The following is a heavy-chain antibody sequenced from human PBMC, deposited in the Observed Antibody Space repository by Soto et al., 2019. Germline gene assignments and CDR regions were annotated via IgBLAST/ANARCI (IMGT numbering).Heavy chain of an antibody. CDR2: IKQDGSEK. J-gene: IGHJ5*02. CDR1: GFTFSSYW. V-gene: IGHV3-7*01. D-gene: IGHD3-3*01. Sequence: GASLKISCAASGFTFSSYWMSWVRQAPGKGLEWVANIKQDGSEKYYVDSVEGRFTISRDNAKNSLYLQMNSLRAEDTAVYYCARDSLTPNYDFWSGYSPLNWFDPWGQGTLVTVSS. CDR3: ARDSLTPNYDFWSGYSPLNWFDP.